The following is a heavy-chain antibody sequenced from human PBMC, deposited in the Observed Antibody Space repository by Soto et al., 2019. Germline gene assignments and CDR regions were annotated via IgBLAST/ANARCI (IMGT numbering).Heavy chain of an antibody. Sequence: QITLKESGPTLVKSTQNLTLTCTFSGFSLTTGGVGVAWIRQPPRKALEWLPVIYWDDDKRYSPALKSRLTIPKDTSKNQVVLTMTNMDPLDTATYYCAHRLGIRNDYWGQGALVIVSS. CDR3: AHRLGIRNDY. D-gene: IGHD1-26*01. CDR2: IYWDDDK. CDR1: GFSLTTGGVG. V-gene: IGHV2-5*02. J-gene: IGHJ4*02.